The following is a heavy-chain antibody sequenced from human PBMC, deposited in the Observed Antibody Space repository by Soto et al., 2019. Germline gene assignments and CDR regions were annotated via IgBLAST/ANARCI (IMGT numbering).Heavy chain of an antibody. CDR1: GGSISSGDYY. CDR3: ARLPGGGLYGMDV. D-gene: IGHD3-16*01. V-gene: IGHV4-30-4*01. J-gene: IGHJ6*02. CDR2: IYYSGST. Sequence: SETLSLTCTVSGGSISSGDYYWSWIRQPPGKGLEWIGYIYYSGSTYYNPSLKSRVAISVDTSKNQFSLKLSSVTAADTAVYYCARLPGGGLYGMDVWGQGTTVTVSS.